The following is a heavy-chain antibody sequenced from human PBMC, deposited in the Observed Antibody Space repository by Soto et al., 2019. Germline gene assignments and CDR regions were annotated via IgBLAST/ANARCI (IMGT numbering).Heavy chain of an antibody. Sequence: GGSLRLSCAASGFTFSSYAMSWVRQAPGKGLEWVSAISGSGGSTYYADSVKGRFTISRDNSKDTLYLQMNSLRAEYTAVYYCAYSSTPFDYWGQGTLVTVSS. D-gene: IGHD6-13*01. CDR1: GFTFSSYA. CDR3: AYSSTPFDY. V-gene: IGHV3-23*01. J-gene: IGHJ4*02. CDR2: ISGSGGST.